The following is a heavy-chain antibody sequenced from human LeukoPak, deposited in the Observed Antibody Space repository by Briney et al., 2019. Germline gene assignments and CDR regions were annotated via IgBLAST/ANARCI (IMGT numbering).Heavy chain of an antibody. V-gene: IGHV1-8*01. J-gene: IGHJ6*03. D-gene: IGHD2-2*01. Sequence: GASVKVSCKASGYTFTSYDINWVRQATGQGLEWMGWMNPNNGNTGYAQKFQGRVTMTRNISISTAYMELRSLRSEDTAVYYCARGGPYQLLNYMDVWGKGTTVTVS. CDR1: GYTFTSYD. CDR2: MNPNNGNT. CDR3: ARGGPYQLLNYMDV.